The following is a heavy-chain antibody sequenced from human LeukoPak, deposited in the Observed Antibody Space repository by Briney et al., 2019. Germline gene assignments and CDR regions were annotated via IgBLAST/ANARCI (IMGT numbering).Heavy chain of an antibody. J-gene: IGHJ4*02. CDR1: GFTFSDYY. D-gene: IGHD5-12*01. Sequence: PGGSLRLSCAASGFTFSDYYMSWIRQAPGKGLEWVSYISSSSSYIYYADSVKGRFTISRDNAKNSLYLQMNSLRAEDTAVYYCARAVGYSGYDFDYWGQGTLVTVSS. CDR2: ISSSSSYI. V-gene: IGHV3-11*06. CDR3: ARAVGYSGYDFDY.